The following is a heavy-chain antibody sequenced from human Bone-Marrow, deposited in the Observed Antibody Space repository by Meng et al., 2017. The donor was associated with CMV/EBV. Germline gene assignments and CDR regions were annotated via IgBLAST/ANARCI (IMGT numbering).Heavy chain of an antibody. Sequence: SVKVFCKASGGTFSSYAISWVRQAPGQGLEWMGGIIPILGIANYAQKFQGRVTITADKSTSTAYMELSSLRSEDTAVYYCARPDYGGKWPVVSAEVDYYGMDVWGQGTTVTASS. J-gene: IGHJ6*02. CDR1: GGTFSSYA. CDR2: IIPILGIA. V-gene: IGHV1-69*10. CDR3: ARPDYGGKWPVVSAEVDYYGMDV. D-gene: IGHD4-23*01.